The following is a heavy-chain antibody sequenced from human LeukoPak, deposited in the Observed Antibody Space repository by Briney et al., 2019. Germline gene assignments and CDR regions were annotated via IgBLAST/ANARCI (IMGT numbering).Heavy chain of an antibody. CDR2: INHSGST. CDR1: GGSFSGYY. Sequence: SETLSLTCAVYGGSFSGYYWSWIRQPPGKGLEWIGEINHSGSTNYNPSLKSRVTISVDTSKNQFSLKLSSVTAADTAVYYCARGSGVDMFRVGSFDYWGQGTLVTVSS. CDR3: ARGSGVDMFRVGSFDY. J-gene: IGHJ4*02. V-gene: IGHV4-34*01. D-gene: IGHD3-10*02.